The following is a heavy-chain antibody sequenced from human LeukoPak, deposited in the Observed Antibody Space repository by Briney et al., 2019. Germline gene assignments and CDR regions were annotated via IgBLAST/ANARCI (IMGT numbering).Heavy chain of an antibody. Sequence: GGSLRLSCAASVFTFSTYGFHWARQAPGKGLEWVAFIPSDGSDNYCANSVKGRFTISRDNSKNTLYLQMNSLRSEDTAVYYCAKGLGDYDDFRLGYWGQGTLVTVSS. D-gene: IGHD4-17*01. CDR2: IPSDGSDN. V-gene: IGHV3-30*02. CDR3: AKGLGDYDDFRLGY. J-gene: IGHJ4*02. CDR1: VFTFSTYG.